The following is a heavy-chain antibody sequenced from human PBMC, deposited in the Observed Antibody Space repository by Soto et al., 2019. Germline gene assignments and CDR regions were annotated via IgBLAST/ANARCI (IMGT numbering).Heavy chain of an antibody. CDR1: GGSFSGYY. V-gene: IGHV4-34*01. CDR2: INHSGST. D-gene: IGHD5-12*01. CDR3: ASLGVATIFDY. Sequence: PSETLSLTCAVYGGSFSGYYWSWIRQPPGKGLEWIGEINHSGSTNYNPSLKSRVTISVDTSKNQFSLKLSSVTAADTAVYYCASLGVATIFDYWGQGTLVTVSS. J-gene: IGHJ4*02.